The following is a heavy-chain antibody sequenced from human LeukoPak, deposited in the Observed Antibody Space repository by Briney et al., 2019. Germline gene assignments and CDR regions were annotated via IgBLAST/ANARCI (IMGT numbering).Heavy chain of an antibody. V-gene: IGHV1-2*02. Sequence: GASVKVSCKASGYTFTGYYMHWVRQAPGQGLEWMGWINPNSGDTNYAQKFQGRLTMTRDTSISTAYMELSRLRSDDTAVYYCARDRIVLTVYASNWFDPWGQGTLVTVSS. CDR2: INPNSGDT. J-gene: IGHJ5*02. CDR3: ARDRIVLTVYASNWFDP. D-gene: IGHD2-8*01. CDR1: GYTFTGYY.